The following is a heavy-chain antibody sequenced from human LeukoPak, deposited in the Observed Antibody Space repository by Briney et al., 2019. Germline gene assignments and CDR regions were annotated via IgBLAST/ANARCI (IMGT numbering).Heavy chain of an antibody. V-gene: IGHV4-61*02. J-gene: IGHJ4*02. Sequence: SETLSLTCTVSGGSISSGGYYWSWIRQPAGKGLEWIGRIYTSGSTNYNPSLKSRVTMSVDTSKNQFSLKLSSVTAADTAVYYCARDQYDFWSGVGYFDYWGQGTLVTVSS. CDR3: ARDQYDFWSGVGYFDY. CDR1: GGSISSGGYY. CDR2: IYTSGST. D-gene: IGHD3-3*01.